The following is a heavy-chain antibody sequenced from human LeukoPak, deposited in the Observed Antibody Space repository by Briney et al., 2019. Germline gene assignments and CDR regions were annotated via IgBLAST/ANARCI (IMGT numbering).Heavy chain of an antibody. J-gene: IGHJ6*04. V-gene: IGHV3-30*02. CDR3: AELGITMIGGV. D-gene: IGHD3-10*02. CDR2: IRYDGSNK. Sequence: PGGSLRLSCAASEFTFSSYWMHWVRQAPGKGLEWGAFIRYDGSNKYYADSVKGRFTISRDNSKNTLYLQMNSLRAEDTAVYYCAELGITMIGGVWGKGTTVTISS. CDR1: EFTFSSYW.